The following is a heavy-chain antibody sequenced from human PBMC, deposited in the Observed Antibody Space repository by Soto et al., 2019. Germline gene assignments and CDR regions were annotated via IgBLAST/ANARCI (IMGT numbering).Heavy chain of an antibody. D-gene: IGHD3-22*01. CDR1: GPSVRYVY. CDR3: ARSYYDSTGFAVDP. CDR2: MYFGGSF. Sequence: PSATLSLTCNFSGPSVRYVYWSWIREPPGLALEWIGFMYFGGSFNYNPSFTSRATISVESSKNQFSMKLTSVTASDTAVYYCARSYYDSTGFAVDPWGQGTLVTVSS. V-gene: IGHV4-59*02. J-gene: IGHJ5*02.